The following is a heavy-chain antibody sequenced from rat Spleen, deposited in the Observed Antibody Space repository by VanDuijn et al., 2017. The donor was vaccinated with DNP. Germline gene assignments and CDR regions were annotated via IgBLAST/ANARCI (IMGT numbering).Heavy chain of an antibody. CDR1: GFTFSDYT. Sequence: EVQLVESGGGLVQPGNSLKLSCAASGFTFSDYTMAWVRQAPKKGLEWVAAITSSGGSTYYPDSVKGRFTISRDNAKSSLYLQMDSLRSEDTATYYCTTVYGGISGWFAYWGQGTLVTVSS. CDR3: TTVYGGISGWFAY. V-gene: IGHV5S10*01. J-gene: IGHJ3*01. CDR2: ITSSGGST. D-gene: IGHD1-11*01.